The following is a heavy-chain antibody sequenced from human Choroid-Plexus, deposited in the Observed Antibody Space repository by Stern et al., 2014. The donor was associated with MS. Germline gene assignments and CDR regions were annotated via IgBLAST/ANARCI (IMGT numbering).Heavy chain of an antibody. J-gene: IGHJ5*02. CDR2: VSYDESNK. Sequence: VQLLESGGGVVQPGRPLRLSCVASGFTFGSCAMHWVRQAPGKGLEWVAGVSYDESNKYYADSVKGRFTISRDNSQNTLYMQMSSLRPEDTAVYYCAKDRHYLTYFFDHWGQGSLVTVSS. D-gene: IGHD2/OR15-2a*01. V-gene: IGHV3-30*18. CDR3: AKDRHYLTYFFDH. CDR1: GFTFGSCA.